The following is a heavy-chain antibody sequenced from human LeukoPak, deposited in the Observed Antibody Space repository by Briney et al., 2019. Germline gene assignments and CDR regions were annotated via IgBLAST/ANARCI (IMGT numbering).Heavy chain of an antibody. V-gene: IGHV1-69*06. CDR2: IIPIFGTA. CDR1: GGTFSSYA. Sequence: ASVKVSCKASGGTFSSYAISWVRQAPGQGLEWMGGIIPIFGTANYAQKFQGRVTITADKSTSTAYMELSSLRSEDTAVYYCARDRDGYNGGPMYYFDYWGQGTLVTVSS. CDR3: ARDRDGYNGGPMYYFDY. D-gene: IGHD5-24*01. J-gene: IGHJ4*02.